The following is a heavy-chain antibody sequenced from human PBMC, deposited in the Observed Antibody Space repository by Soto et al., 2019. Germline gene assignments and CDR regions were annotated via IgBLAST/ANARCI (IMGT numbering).Heavy chain of an antibody. V-gene: IGHV4-30-2*05. CDR3: ARQTGTITYNWFDP. Sequence: PSETLSLTCAVSGGSISSGGYSWSWIRQPPGKGLEWIGYIYHSGSTYYNPSLKSRVTISVDTSKNQFSLKLSSVTAADTAVYYCARQTGTITYNWFDPWGQGTLVTVSS. CDR1: GGSISSGGYS. J-gene: IGHJ5*02. D-gene: IGHD1-7*01. CDR2: IYHSGST.